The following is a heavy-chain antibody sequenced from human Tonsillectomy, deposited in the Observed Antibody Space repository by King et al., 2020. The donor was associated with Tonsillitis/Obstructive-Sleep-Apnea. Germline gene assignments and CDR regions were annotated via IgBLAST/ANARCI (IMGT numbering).Heavy chain of an antibody. V-gene: IGHV3-21*01. D-gene: IGHD6-19*01. CDR2: IITENYI. Sequence: VQLVETGGGLVKPGGSLRLSCAASGFAFSSYSMSWVRQAPGKGLEWVSTIITENYIYYAGSVKGRLTIARDNAKNSLYLQMHSLGAEDTAVYYCARDSSGWSRDYWGQGTLVTVSS. CDR3: ARDSSGWSRDY. J-gene: IGHJ4*02. CDR1: GFAFSSYS.